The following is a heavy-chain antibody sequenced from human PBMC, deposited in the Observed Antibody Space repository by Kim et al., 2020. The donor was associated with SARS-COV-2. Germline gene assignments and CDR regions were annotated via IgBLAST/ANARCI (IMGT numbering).Heavy chain of an antibody. CDR2: IYYSGST. D-gene: IGHD6-6*01. Sequence: SETLSLTCTVSGGSISSYYWSWIRQPPGKGLEWIGYIYYSGSTNYNPSLKSRVTISVDTSKNQFSLKLSSVTAADTAVYYCARGEYSSSSERDYYYGMDVWGQGTTVTVSS. J-gene: IGHJ6*02. CDR1: GGSISSYY. CDR3: ARGEYSSSSERDYYYGMDV. V-gene: IGHV4-59*01.